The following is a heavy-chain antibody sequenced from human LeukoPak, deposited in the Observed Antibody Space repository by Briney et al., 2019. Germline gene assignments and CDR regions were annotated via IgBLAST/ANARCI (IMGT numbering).Heavy chain of an antibody. CDR1: GFTFSSYG. V-gene: IGHV3-23*01. CDR3: AKGGDYYGSGSYIDY. J-gene: IGHJ4*02. D-gene: IGHD3-10*01. Sequence: GGSLRLSCTASGFTFSSYGMNWVRQAPGKGLEWVSTISGGGGDTYYADSVKGRFTISRDNSKNTLYLQMNGLRAVDTALYYCAKGGDYYGSGSYIDYWGQGALVTVSS. CDR2: ISGGGGDT.